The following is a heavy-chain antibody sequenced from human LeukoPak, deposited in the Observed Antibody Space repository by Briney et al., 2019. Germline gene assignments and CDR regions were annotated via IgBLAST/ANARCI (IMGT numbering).Heavy chain of an antibody. J-gene: IGHJ4*02. V-gene: IGHV4-4*07. D-gene: IGHD2-2*02. CDR1: GGSISSYY. CDR3: ARDIGYCSSTSCYI. Sequence: SETLSLTFTVSGGSISSYYWSWIRDPAGKGLEWIGRIYTSGSTNYNPSLKSRVTMSVDTSKHQFSLKLSSVTAADTAVYYCARDIGYCSSTSCYIWGQGTLVTVSS. CDR2: IYTSGST.